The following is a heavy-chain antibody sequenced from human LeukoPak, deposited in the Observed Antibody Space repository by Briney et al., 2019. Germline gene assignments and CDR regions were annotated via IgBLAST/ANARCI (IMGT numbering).Heavy chain of an antibody. CDR3: ARGYYDSRGDY. V-gene: IGHV3-74*01. CDR2: INSDGSAT. CDR1: GFTFSNYW. D-gene: IGHD3-22*01. Sequence: PGGSLRLSCEASGFTFSNYWMHWVRQAPGKGLVWVSRINSDGSATNYADSVKGRFTISRDNAKNTLYLQMNSLRAEDTAVYYCARGYYDSRGDYWGQGTLVTVSS. J-gene: IGHJ4*02.